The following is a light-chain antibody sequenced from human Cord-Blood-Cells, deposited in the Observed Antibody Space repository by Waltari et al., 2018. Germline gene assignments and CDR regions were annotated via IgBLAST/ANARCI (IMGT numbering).Light chain of an antibody. CDR1: QSISSY. Sequence: DIQMTQSTSTLYASVGARVSITCLASQSISSYLNWYQQKPGKAPKLLIYAASSLQSGVPSRFSGSGSVTDFTLTISSLQPEDFATYYCQQSYSTPRTFGQGTKVEIK. CDR2: AAS. CDR3: QQSYSTPRT. V-gene: IGKV1-39*01. J-gene: IGKJ1*01.